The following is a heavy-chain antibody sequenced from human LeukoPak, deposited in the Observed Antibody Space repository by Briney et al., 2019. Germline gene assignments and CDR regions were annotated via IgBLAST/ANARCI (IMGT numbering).Heavy chain of an antibody. V-gene: IGHV3-23*01. CDR3: AKPFFPQRLSFDY. Sequence: GGSLRLSCAASGFTFSSYAMSWVRQAPGKGLEWVSGVSGSGGSTYYADFVKGRFTISRDNSKSTQYLQMNSLRAEDTAVYYCAKPFFPQRLSFDYWGQGTLVTVSS. CDR1: GFTFSSYA. D-gene: IGHD3-16*01. J-gene: IGHJ4*02. CDR2: VSGSGGST.